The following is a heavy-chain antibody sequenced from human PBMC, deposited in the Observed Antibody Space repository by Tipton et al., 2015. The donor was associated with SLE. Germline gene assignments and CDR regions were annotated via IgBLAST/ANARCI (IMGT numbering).Heavy chain of an antibody. J-gene: IGHJ3*02. CDR2: IYYSGST. CDR3: ARENYGDYVAFDI. D-gene: IGHD4-17*01. Sequence: GLVKPSETLSLTCTVSGGSISSGGYYWSWIRQHPGKGLEWIGYIYYSGSTYYNPSLKSRVTISVDTSKNQFSLKLSSVTAADTAVYYCARENYGDYVAFDIWGQGTMVIVSS. CDR1: GGSISSGGYY. V-gene: IGHV4-31*03.